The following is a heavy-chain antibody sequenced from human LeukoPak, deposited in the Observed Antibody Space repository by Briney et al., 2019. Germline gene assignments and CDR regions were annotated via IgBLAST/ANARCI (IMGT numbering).Heavy chain of an antibody. D-gene: IGHD3-22*01. CDR1: GGSFSGYY. Sequence: PSETLSLTCAVYGGSFSGYYWSWIRQPPGKGLEWIGEINHNGSTNYNPSLKSRVTISVDTSKNQFSLKLSSVAAADTAVYYCASLLGYDSSGYRAWGQGTLVTVSS. CDR2: INHNGST. CDR3: ASLLGYDSSGYRA. J-gene: IGHJ5*02. V-gene: IGHV4-34*01.